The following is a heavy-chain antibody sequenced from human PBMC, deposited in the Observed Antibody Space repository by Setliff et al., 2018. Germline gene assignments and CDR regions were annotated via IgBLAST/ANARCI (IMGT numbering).Heavy chain of an antibody. J-gene: IGHJ6*03. Sequence: PSETLSLTCTVSGGSISSSYWSWIRQPPGKGLEWIGYFYHSGSMNYNPSLKGRVTMSVDTSNNQLSLKLTSVSAADTAVYYCARAYYYGSGNSHKYYMDVWGKGTAV. V-gene: IGHV4-59*12. CDR3: ARAYYYGSGNSHKYYMDV. D-gene: IGHD3-10*01. CDR1: GGSISSSY. CDR2: FYHSGSM.